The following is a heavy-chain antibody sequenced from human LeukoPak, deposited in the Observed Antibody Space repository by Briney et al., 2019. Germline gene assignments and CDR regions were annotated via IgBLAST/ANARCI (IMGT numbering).Heavy chain of an antibody. CDR2: IFYSGST. Sequence: SETLSLTCAVSGGSISSSNWWSWVRQPPGKGLEWIGEIFYSGSTNYNPSLKSRVTISVDTSKNQFSLKLSSVTAADTAVYYCARNKNPTYWGQGTLVTVSS. J-gene: IGHJ4*02. D-gene: IGHD1-14*01. CDR3: ARNKNPTY. V-gene: IGHV4-4*02. CDR1: GGSISSSNW.